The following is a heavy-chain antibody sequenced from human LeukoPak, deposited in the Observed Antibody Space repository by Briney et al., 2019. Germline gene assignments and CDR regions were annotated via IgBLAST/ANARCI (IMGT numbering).Heavy chain of an antibody. CDR2: IYTSGST. Sequence: SETLSLTCTVSGGSISSYYWSWIRQPPGKGLEWIGYIYTSGSTNYNPSLKSRVTMSVDTSKNQFSLKLSSVTAADTAVYYCARERCSSTSCSHFDSWGQGTLVTVSS. CDR3: ARERCSSTSCSHFDS. J-gene: IGHJ4*02. CDR1: GGSISSYY. D-gene: IGHD2-2*01. V-gene: IGHV4-4*08.